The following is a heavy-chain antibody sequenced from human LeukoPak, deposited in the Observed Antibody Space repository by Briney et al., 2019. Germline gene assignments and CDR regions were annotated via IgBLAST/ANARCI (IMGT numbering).Heavy chain of an antibody. V-gene: IGHV3-64*01. CDR3: VADYYDSSGSNERHAFDI. Sequence: QSGGSLRLSCAASGFTFSSYTMHWVRQAPGKGLEYVSAISSNGGSTYYANSVKGRFTISRDNSKNTLYLQMGSLRAEDMAVYYCVADYYDSSGSNERHAFDIWGQGTMVTVSS. D-gene: IGHD3-22*01. J-gene: IGHJ3*02. CDR2: ISSNGGST. CDR1: GFTFSSYT.